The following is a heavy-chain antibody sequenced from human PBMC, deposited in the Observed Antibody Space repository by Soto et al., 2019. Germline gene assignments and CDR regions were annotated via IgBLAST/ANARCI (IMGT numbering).Heavy chain of an antibody. CDR1: GFSFSVFA. CDR2: ISGSGGST. V-gene: IGHV3-23*01. D-gene: IGHD3-16*01. J-gene: IGHJ3*01. Sequence: EVDLLGSGGGLAQPGGSRRLSCAASGFSFSVFAMSWVRQAPGKGLEWVSRISGSGGSTYYADSVKGRFTISRDNSKNMLYLQMNSLRGEDTAVYYCAKDWSGGAFDVWGQGTMVIVSS. CDR3: AKDWSGGAFDV.